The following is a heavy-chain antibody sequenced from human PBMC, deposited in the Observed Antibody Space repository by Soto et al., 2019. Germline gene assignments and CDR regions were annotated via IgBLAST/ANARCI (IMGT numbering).Heavy chain of an antibody. V-gene: IGHV3-21*01. Sequence: GGSLRLSCVASGFTFSTYTMTWVRQAPGKGLEWVASLNSISNSVYYVDSVRGRFTIPRDNSKNLLFLQLNSLRPEDTGFYYCTRTPDYWGPGTLVTVSS. CDR2: LNSISNSV. J-gene: IGHJ4*02. CDR3: TRTPDY. CDR1: GFTFSTYT.